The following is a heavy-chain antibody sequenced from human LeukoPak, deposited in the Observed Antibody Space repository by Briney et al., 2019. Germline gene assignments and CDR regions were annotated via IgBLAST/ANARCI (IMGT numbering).Heavy chain of an antibody. Sequence: GASVNVSCKASGYTFTGYYMHWVRQAPGQGLEWMGWINPNSGGTNYAQKFQGRATMTRDTSTSTVYMELSSLRSEDTAVYYCARGLERSSWYYWGQGTLVTVSS. V-gene: IGHV1-2*02. D-gene: IGHD6-13*01. CDR2: INPNSGGT. CDR3: ARGLERSSWYY. J-gene: IGHJ4*02. CDR1: GYTFTGYY.